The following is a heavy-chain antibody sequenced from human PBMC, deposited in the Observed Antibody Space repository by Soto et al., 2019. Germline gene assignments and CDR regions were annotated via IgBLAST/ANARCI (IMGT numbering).Heavy chain of an antibody. CDR3: ARDLPSFYYDSSGPDY. CDR2: ISAYNGNT. D-gene: IGHD3-22*01. Sequence: QVQLVQSGAEVKKPGASVKVSCKASGYTFTSYGISWVRQAPGQGLEWMGWISAYNGNTNYAQKLQGRVTMTTDTATSTAYMELRSLRSDDTAVYYCARDLPSFYYDSSGPDYWGQGTLVTVSS. J-gene: IGHJ4*02. CDR1: GYTFTSYG. V-gene: IGHV1-18*01.